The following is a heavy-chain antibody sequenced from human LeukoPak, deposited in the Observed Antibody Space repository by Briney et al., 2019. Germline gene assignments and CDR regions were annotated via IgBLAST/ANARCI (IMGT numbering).Heavy chain of an antibody. CDR1: GFTFSSYS. J-gene: IGHJ4*02. V-gene: IGHV3-21*01. D-gene: IGHD4/OR15-4a*01. CDR2: IGSRTGHI. CDR3: ARETEPLDYGDSTNLDY. Sequence: PGGSLRPSCAASGFTFSSYSINSVRQAPGKGLEWVAFIGSRTGHIYYADLVKGRFSISRDNAKNSVYLQLNSLRAEDTAVYYCARETEPLDYGDSTNLDYWGQGTLVTVSS.